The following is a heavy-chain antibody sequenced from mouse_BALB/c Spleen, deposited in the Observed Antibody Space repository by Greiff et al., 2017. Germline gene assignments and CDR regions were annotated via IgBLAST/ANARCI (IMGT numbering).Heavy chain of an antibody. V-gene: IGHV5-9-4*01. CDR2: ISSGGSYT. CDR1: GFTFSSYA. Sequence: DVMLVESGGGLVKPGGSLKLSCAASGFTFSSYAMSWVRQSPEKRLEWVAEISSGGSYTYYPDTVTGRFTISRDNAKNTLYLEMSSLRSEDTAMYYCARDSTAQEYYAMDYWGQGTSVTVSS. J-gene: IGHJ4*01. CDR3: ARDSTAQEYYAMDY. D-gene: IGHD2-1*01.